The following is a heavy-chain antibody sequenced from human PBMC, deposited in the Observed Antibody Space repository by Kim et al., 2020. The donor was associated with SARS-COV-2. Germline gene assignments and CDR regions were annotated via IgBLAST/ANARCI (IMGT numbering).Heavy chain of an antibody. V-gene: IGHV4-34*01. CDR2: INHSGST. J-gene: IGHJ2*01. CDR1: GGSFSGYY. D-gene: IGHD3-10*01. Sequence: SETLSLTCAVYGGSFSGYYWSWIRQPPGKGLEWIGEINHSGSTNYNPSLKSRVTISVDTSKNQFSLKLSSVTAADTAVYYCARGRDYYRLWGRGTLVTVSS. CDR3: ARGRDYYRL.